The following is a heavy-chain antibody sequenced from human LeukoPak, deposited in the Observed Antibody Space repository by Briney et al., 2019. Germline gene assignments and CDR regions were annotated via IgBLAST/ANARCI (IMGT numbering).Heavy chain of an antibody. D-gene: IGHD3-22*01. CDR1: GYSISSGYY. CDR2: IYHSGST. J-gene: IGHJ4*02. V-gene: IGHV4-38-2*02. Sequence: KPSETLSLTCTVSGYSISSGYYWGWIRQPPGKGLEWIGSIYHSGSTYYNPSLKSRVTISVDTSKNQFSLKLSSVTAADTAVYYCARDQHDRTSKHVDYWGQGTLVTVSS. CDR3: ARDQHDRTSKHVDY.